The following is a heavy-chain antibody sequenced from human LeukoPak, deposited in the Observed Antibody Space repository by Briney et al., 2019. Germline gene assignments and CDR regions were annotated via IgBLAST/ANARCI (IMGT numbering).Heavy chain of an antibody. J-gene: IGHJ4*02. D-gene: IGHD2-15*01. CDR1: GGSISSYY. Sequence: PSEALSLTCTVSGGSISSYYWSWIRQPPGKGLEWIGYIYYSGSTNYNPSLKSRVTISVDTSKNQFSLKLSSVTAADTAVYYCARAGGGRLDYWGQGTLVTVSS. CDR2: IYYSGST. CDR3: ARAGGGRLDY. V-gene: IGHV4-59*01.